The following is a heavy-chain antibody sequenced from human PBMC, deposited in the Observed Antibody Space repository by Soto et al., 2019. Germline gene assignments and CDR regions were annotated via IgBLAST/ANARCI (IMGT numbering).Heavy chain of an antibody. CDR3: VISTLVVAAATRDHY. CDR1: GFTFSSYW. D-gene: IGHD2-15*01. Sequence: GGSLRLSCAASGFTFSSYWMHWVRQAPGKGLVWVSRINSDGSSTSYADSVKGRFTISRDNAKNTLYLQMNSLRAEDTAVYYCVISTLVVAAATRDHYWGQGTLVSV. CDR2: INSDGSST. V-gene: IGHV3-74*01. J-gene: IGHJ4*02.